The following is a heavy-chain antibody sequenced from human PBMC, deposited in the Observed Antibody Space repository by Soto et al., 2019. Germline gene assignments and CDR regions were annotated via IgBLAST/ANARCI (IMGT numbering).Heavy chain of an antibody. J-gene: IGHJ4*02. Sequence: QVHLQESGPGLVKPSGTLSLTCALSGGSISSSNWWSWVRQPPGKGLEWIGEIHHSGSTNYKSSLKSRVTISVDKSKNQFSLKLTSVTAADTAVYYCARNGYSNGWYHFDYWGQGILVTVSS. CDR1: GGSISSSNW. V-gene: IGHV4-4*02. CDR2: IHHSGST. D-gene: IGHD6-19*01. CDR3: ARNGYSNGWYHFDY.